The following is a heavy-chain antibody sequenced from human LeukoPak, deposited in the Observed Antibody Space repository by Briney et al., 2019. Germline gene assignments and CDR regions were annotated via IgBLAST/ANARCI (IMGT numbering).Heavy chain of an antibody. Sequence: PSETLSLTCTVSGGSISSHYWSWIRQPPGKGLEWIGYIYYSGNTNYNPSLKSRVTISVDTSKNQFSLKLSSVTAADTAIYYCARRGYGSGSYYPDYWGQGTLVTVSS. CDR3: ARRGYGSGSYYPDY. V-gene: IGHV4-59*11. CDR1: GGSISSHY. D-gene: IGHD3-10*01. J-gene: IGHJ4*02. CDR2: IYYSGNT.